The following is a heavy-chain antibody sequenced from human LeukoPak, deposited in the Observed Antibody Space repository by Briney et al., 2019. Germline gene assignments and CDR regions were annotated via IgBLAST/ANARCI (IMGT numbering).Heavy chain of an antibody. J-gene: IGHJ4*02. CDR2: IKSDGSEI. V-gene: IGHV3-7*05. D-gene: IGHD3-22*01. Sequence: GGSLRLSCEGTGFSFDNSWMNWVRQAPGKGLEWVANIKSDGSEIYYVDSVKGRFTISRDNSKNTVYLQMNSLRAEDTAVYYCARYYYDSSGYPYYFDYWGQGTLVTVSS. CDR1: GFSFDNSW. CDR3: ARYYYDSSGYPYYFDY.